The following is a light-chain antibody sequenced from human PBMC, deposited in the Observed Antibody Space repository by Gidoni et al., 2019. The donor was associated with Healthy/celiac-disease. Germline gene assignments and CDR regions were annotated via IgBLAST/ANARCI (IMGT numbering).Light chain of an antibody. CDR2: KAS. V-gene: IGKV1-5*03. Sequence: DIQMTQSPSTLSASVGDRVTITCRASQRISSWLAWYQQKPGKAPKLLLYKASSLESGGPSRFSGSGSGTEFTLTISSLQPDDFATYYCQQYNSYSITFGQXTRLEIK. CDR1: QRISSW. CDR3: QQYNSYSIT. J-gene: IGKJ5*01.